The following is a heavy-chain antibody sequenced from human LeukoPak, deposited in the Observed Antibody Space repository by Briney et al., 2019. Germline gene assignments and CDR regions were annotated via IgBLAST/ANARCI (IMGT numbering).Heavy chain of an antibody. J-gene: IGHJ6*03. CDR3: AKDTGAEYYYYMDV. D-gene: IGHD3-10*01. CDR2: ISWNSGSI. CDR1: GFTFDDYA. V-gene: IGHV3-9*01. Sequence: PGRSLRLSCAASGFTFDDYAMHWVRQAPGKGLEWVSGISWNSGSIGYADSVKGRFTVSRDNAKNSLYLQMNSLRAEDTALYYCAKDTGAEYYYYMDVWGKGTTVTVSS.